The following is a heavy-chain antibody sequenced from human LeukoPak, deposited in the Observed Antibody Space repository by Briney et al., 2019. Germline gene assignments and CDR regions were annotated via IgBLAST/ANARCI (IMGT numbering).Heavy chain of an antibody. CDR1: GGSMSIYY. Sequence: PSETLSLTCSVAGGSMSIYYWSWIRQPPGKGLEWIGYVSYSGSTTYNPSLKSRVTISVDTSKNQFSLKLSSVTAADTAVYYCARGGDIVATIAGGLDYWGQGTLVTVSS. CDR2: VSYSGST. D-gene: IGHD5-12*01. J-gene: IGHJ4*02. CDR3: ARGGDIVATIAGGLDY. V-gene: IGHV4-59*01.